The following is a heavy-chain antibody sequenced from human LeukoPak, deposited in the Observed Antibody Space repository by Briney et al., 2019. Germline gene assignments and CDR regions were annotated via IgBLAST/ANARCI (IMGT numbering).Heavy chain of an antibody. CDR1: GGSFSGYY. Sequence: SETLSLTCAVYGGSFSGYYWSWIRQPPGKGLEWIGEINHSGSTNYNPSLKSRVTMSVDTSKNQFSLKLSSVTAADTAVYYCARDKRGYSFDYWGLGTLVTVSS. CDR2: INHSGST. CDR3: ARDKRGYSFDY. V-gene: IGHV4-34*01. D-gene: IGHD2-21*01. J-gene: IGHJ4*02.